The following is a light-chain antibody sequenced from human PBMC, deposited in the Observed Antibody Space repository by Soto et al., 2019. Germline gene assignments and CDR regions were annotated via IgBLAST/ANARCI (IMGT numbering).Light chain of an antibody. V-gene: IGLV4-69*01. CDR3: QTWGTDTWV. J-gene: IGLJ3*02. Sequence: QPVLTQSPSVSASLGASVKLTCTLSSGHSSYAIAWHQQQPEKGPRYLMKLDSDGSHSKGDGIPDRFSGSSSGAERYLTISSLQSEDEADYYCQTWGTDTWVFGGGTKLTVL. CDR1: SGHSSYA. CDR2: LDSDGSH.